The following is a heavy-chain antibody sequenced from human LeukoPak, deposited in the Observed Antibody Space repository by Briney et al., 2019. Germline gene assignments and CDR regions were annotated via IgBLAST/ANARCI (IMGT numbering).Heavy chain of an antibody. J-gene: IGHJ5*02. CDR1: GGSISSGGYY. Sequence: SETPSLTCTVSGGSISSGGYYWSWLRQHPGKGLEWIGYIHYSGSTYYNPSLKSRVTISIDTSKNQFYLKLSSVTAADTAVYYCARDRVRGTITYAGFDPWGQGTLVTVSS. D-gene: IGHD3-10*01. CDR3: ARDRVRGTITYAGFDP. V-gene: IGHV4-31*03. CDR2: IHYSGST.